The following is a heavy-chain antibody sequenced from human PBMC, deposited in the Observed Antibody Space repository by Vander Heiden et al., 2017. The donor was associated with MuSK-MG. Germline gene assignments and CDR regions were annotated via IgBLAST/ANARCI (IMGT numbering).Heavy chain of an antibody. CDR2: IDSGGST. D-gene: IGHD3-22*01. V-gene: IGHV3-66*01. Sequence: EVQLVESGGGLVQPGGSLRLYCAASGFTVRSNYMSWVRQAPGKGLEWVSVIDSGGSTYYADSVKGRFTISRDNSKNTLYLQMNSLRAEDTAVYYCARDYYDSSGYYPEYNFDYWGQGTLVTVSS. CDR3: ARDYYDSSGYYPEYNFDY. CDR1: GFTVRSNY. J-gene: IGHJ4*02.